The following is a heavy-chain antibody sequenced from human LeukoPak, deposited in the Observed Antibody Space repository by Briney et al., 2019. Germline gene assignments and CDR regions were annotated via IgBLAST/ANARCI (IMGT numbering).Heavy chain of an antibody. D-gene: IGHD1-26*01. CDR2: INTDGSST. CDR1: GFTFSSYW. Sequence: GGSPRLSCAASGFTFSSYWMYWVRQAPGKGLVWVSRINTDGSSTSYADSVKGRFSISRDNAKNTLDLQMNSLRADDTAVYYCARQTGATTTGGFYFDHWGQGTLVTLSS. J-gene: IGHJ4*02. CDR3: ARQTGATTTGGFYFDH. V-gene: IGHV3-74*01.